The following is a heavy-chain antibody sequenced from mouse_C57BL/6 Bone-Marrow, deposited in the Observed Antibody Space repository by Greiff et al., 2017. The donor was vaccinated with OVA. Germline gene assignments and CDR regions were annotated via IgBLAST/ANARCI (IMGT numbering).Heavy chain of an antibody. Sequence: VQLQQPGAELVRPGSSVKLSCKASGYTFTSYWMHWVKQRPKQGLEWIGNIDPSDSETHYNPKFKDKATLTVDKSSSTAYMQLSSLTSEDSAVYYCARPYYDYDGAWFAYWGQGTLVTVSA. J-gene: IGHJ3*01. CDR3: ARPYYDYDGAWFAY. CDR2: IDPSDSET. D-gene: IGHD2-4*01. CDR1: GYTFTSYW. V-gene: IGHV1-52*01.